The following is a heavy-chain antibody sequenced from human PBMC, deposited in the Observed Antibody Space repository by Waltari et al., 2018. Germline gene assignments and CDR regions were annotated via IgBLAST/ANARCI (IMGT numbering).Heavy chain of an antibody. CDR1: GFTFSNDW. CDR3: TTRSLVEGTDDVLDL. J-gene: IGHJ3*01. V-gene: IGHV3-15*01. CDR2: IKSRTEGGTT. D-gene: IGHD2-21*02. Sequence: EVQLVESGGGLVKPGGSLRLPCEASGFTFSNDWRMWVRQAPGKGLEWVGRIKSRTEGGTTDYAAPVKGRFSVSRDDSKKMLYLEMNNLKTEDTAMYFCTTRSLVEGTDDVLDLWGRGTMAIVSS.